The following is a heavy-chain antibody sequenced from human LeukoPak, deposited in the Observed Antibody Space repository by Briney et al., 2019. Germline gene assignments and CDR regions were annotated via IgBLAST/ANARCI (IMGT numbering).Heavy chain of an antibody. Sequence: SETLSLTCTVSGGSISSSSYYWGWIRQPPGKGLEWIGSIYYSGSTYYNPSLKSRVTISVDTSKNQFSLKLSSVTAADTAVYYCARDGGVYAYYFDYWGQGTLVTVSS. CDR1: GGSISSSSYY. J-gene: IGHJ4*02. CDR3: ARDGGVYAYYFDY. V-gene: IGHV4-39*07. D-gene: IGHD2-8*01. CDR2: IYYSGST.